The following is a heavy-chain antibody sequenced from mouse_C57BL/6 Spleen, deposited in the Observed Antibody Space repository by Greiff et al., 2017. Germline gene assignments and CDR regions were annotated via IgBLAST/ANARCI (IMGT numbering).Heavy chain of an antibody. J-gene: IGHJ4*01. CDR1: GFTFNTYA. V-gene: IGHV10-3*01. D-gene: IGHD1-1*01. Sequence: EVQRVESGGGLVQPKGSLKLSCAASGFTFNTYAMHWVRQAPGKGLEWVARIRSKSSNYATYYADSVKDRFTISRDDSQSMLYLQMNNLKTEDTAMYYCVIEDYYYGSSLYYYAMDYWGQGTSVTVSS. CDR3: VIEDYYYGSSLYYYAMDY. CDR2: IRSKSSNYAT.